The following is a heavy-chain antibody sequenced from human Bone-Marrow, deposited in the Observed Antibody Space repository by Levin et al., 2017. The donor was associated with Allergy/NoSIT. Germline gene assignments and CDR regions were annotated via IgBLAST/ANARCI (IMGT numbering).Heavy chain of an antibody. Sequence: SLKISCEVSGFTFDDYAMHWVRQAPGKGLEWVAGTSWNDARRDYVDSVKGRFTISRDNGKNSLYLQINSLKPEDTALYFCAKDISSEASSLDSWGQGTLVTVSS. CDR3: AKDISSEASSLDS. CDR2: TSWNDARR. D-gene: IGHD6-13*01. J-gene: IGHJ4*02. CDR1: GFTFDDYA. V-gene: IGHV3-9*01.